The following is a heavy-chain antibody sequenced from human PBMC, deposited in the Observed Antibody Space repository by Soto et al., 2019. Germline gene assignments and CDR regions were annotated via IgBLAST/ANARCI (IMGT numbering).Heavy chain of an antibody. Sequence: VQLVESGGGVVQPGRSLRLSCAASGFTFSDYAMHWVRQGPGTGLEWVAVVSHDGRNTHYADSVKGRFTISRDSSKNTVSLEMTSLRAEDTAVYSCAKGGRQWLVTSDFNYWGQGALVTVSS. J-gene: IGHJ4*02. V-gene: IGHV3-30*18. D-gene: IGHD6-19*01. CDR3: AKGGRQWLVTSDFNY. CDR2: VSHDGRNT. CDR1: GFTFSDYA.